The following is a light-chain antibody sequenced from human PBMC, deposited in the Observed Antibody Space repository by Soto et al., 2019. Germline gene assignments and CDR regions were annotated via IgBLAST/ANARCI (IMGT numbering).Light chain of an antibody. CDR2: DAS. CDR3: QQYGSSPRT. V-gene: IGKV3-20*01. Sequence: EIVLTQSPATLSLSPGERATLSCRASQSVSSYLAWYQQKPGQAPRLLIYDASNRATGIPARFSGSGSGTDFTLTINRLEPEDFAMYYCQQYGSSPRTLGQGTKVDIK. CDR1: QSVSSY. J-gene: IGKJ1*01.